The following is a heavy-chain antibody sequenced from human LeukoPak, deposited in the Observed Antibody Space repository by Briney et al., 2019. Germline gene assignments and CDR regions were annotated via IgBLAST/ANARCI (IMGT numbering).Heavy chain of an antibody. J-gene: IGHJ4*02. D-gene: IGHD3-9*01. CDR1: AXSIGTYY. V-gene: IGHV4-59*01. CDR2: IDYSGST. CDR3: ARSYYDIDFDY. Sequence: ASETLSLTCTVSAXSIGTYYWSWIRQPPRKGLEWIGYIDYSGSTNYNPSLKSRVTISVDTSKNQFSLKLSSVTAADTAVYYCARSYYDIDFDYWGRGTLVTVSS.